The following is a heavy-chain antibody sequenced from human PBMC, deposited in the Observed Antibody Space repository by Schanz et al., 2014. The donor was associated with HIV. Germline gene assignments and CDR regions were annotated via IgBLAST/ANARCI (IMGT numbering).Heavy chain of an antibody. CDR3: ARDSPVAAGTLDY. CDR2: IKTSGGTT. V-gene: IGHV1-46*01. J-gene: IGHJ4*02. CDR1: GGTFSTYA. D-gene: IGHD6-13*01. Sequence: QVQLVQSGAEVKKPGSSVKVSCKPSGGTFSTYAVSWVRQAPGQGLEWMGMIKTSGGTTTYAQKFQGRVTLTRDTTATTVYMELSSLRSEDTAVYYCARDSPVAAGTLDYWGQGTLVTVSS.